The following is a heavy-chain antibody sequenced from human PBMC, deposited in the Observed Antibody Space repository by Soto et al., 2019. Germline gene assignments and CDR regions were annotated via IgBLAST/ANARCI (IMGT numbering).Heavy chain of an antibody. D-gene: IGHD3-10*01. J-gene: IGHJ5*02. CDR1: GFSFSTRGVG. V-gene: IGHV2-5*01. CDR3: VSGSFPNWFDP. Sequence: QITLKESGPTLVKPTQTLTLTCTFSGFSFSTRGVGVGWIRQPPGKALEWLALIYWNDDRRYSPSLKSRLTITKDTSKIQVFLTMTNMDPVDTATYYCVSGSFPNWFDPWGQGTLVTVS. CDR2: IYWNDDR.